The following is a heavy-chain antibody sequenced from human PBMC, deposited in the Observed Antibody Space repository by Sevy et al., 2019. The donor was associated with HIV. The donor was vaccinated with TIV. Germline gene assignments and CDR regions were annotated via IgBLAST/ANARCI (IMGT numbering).Heavy chain of an antibody. D-gene: IGHD2-8*01. CDR3: ARAGCTKPHDY. Sequence: GGSLRLSCAASGFTFSKYSMSWVRQPPGKGLGWVSTLSFGCGEINYADSGKGRFTMSRDNSKGSVYLQMNNLRPEDTAVYYCARAGCTKPHDYWGQGTLVTVSS. V-gene: IGHV3-23*01. CDR2: LSFGCGEI. CDR1: GFTFSKYS. J-gene: IGHJ4*02.